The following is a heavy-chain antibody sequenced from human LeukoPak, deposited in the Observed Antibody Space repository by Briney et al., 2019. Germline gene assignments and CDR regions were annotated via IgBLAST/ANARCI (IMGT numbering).Heavy chain of an antibody. CDR3: ARGSKGSSWPGGYFDL. J-gene: IGHJ2*01. CDR1: GDSISSHY. V-gene: IGHV4-59*11. Sequence: SETLSLTCTVSGDSISSHYWSWVRQPPGEGLECIGYIYSSGSTNYNPSLKSRVTISVDASNNQFSLKLTSVTAADTAVYYCARGSKGSSWPGGYFDLWGRGTLVTVSS. CDR2: IYSSGST. D-gene: IGHD6-13*01.